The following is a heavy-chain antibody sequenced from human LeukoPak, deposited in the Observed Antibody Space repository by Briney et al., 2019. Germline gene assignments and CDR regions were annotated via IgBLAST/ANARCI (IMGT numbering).Heavy chain of an antibody. CDR1: GGTFSSYA. D-gene: IGHD6-19*01. CDR3: ARDVQYSSGWSTYFDY. V-gene: IGHV1-69*05. CDR2: IIPIFGTA. Sequence: SVKVSCKASGGTFSSYAISWVRQAPGQGLEWMGGIIPIFGTANYAQKFQGRVTITTDESTSTAYMELSSLRSEDTAVYYCARDVQYSSGWSTYFDYWGQGTLVTASS. J-gene: IGHJ4*02.